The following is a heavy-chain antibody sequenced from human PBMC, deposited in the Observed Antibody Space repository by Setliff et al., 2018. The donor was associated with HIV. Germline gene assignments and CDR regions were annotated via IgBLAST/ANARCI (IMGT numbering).Heavy chain of an antibody. CDR1: GFTFSDYY. CDR3: ATGGYYNSFRN. Sequence: GGSLRLSCAASGFTFSDYYMSWIRQAPGKGLEWISYISTSGSSRNFADSVKGRFTISRDSAKNSLYLQMNSLRAEDTAVYYCATGGYYNSFRNWGQGTLVTVSS. J-gene: IGHJ1*01. D-gene: IGHD1-20*01. V-gene: IGHV3-11*01. CDR2: ISTSGSSR.